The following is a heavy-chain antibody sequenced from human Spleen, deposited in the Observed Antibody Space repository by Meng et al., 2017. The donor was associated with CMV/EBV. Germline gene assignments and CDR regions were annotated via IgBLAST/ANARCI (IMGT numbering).Heavy chain of an antibody. CDR1: GFTVSSNY. CDR2: IYSGGST. V-gene: IGHV3-53*01. D-gene: IGHD7-27*01. CDR3: ARDPSALGWFDP. J-gene: IGHJ5*02. Sequence: LSLTCAASGFTVSSNYMSWVRQAPGKGLEWVSVIYSGGSTYYADSVKGRFTISRDNSKNTLYLQMNSLRAEDTAVYYCARDPSALGWFDPWGQGTLVTVS.